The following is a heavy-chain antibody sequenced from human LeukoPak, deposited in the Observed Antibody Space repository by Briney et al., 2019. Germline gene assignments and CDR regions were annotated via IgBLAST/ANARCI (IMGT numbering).Heavy chain of an antibody. CDR1: GGSISSGGYS. J-gene: IGHJ3*02. CDR3: ARRGKGGAFDI. D-gene: IGHD3-16*01. Sequence: SQTLSLTCAVSGGSISSGGYSWSWIRQPPGKGLEWIGYIYHSGSTYYNPSLKSRVTISVDRSKNQFPLKLSSVTAADTAVYYCARRGKGGAFDIWGQGTMVTVSS. CDR2: IYHSGST. V-gene: IGHV4-30-2*01.